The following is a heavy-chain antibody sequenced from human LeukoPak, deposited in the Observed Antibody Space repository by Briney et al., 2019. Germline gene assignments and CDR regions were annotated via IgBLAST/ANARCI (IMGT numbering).Heavy chain of an antibody. CDR3: AKDGIDIVVVPAASRPYYYYMDV. D-gene: IGHD2-2*01. CDR2: IRYDGSNK. V-gene: IGHV3-30*02. Sequence: GGSLRLSCPAAAFTFSSYGMHWVRQAPGKGLEWVAFIRYDGSNKYYADSVKGRFTISRDNSKNTLYLQMNSLRAEDTAVYYCAKDGIDIVVVPAASRPYYYYMDVWGKGTTVTVSS. J-gene: IGHJ6*03. CDR1: AFTFSSYG.